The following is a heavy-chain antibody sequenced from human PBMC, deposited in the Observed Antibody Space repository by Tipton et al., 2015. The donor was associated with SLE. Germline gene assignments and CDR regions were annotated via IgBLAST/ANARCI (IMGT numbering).Heavy chain of an antibody. J-gene: IGHJ5*02. CDR3: VRDKWGEYYPSTGYFWSFDP. V-gene: IGHV4-4*07. CDR2: VSPSGGA. Sequence: TLSLTCTVSGGSLNNYFCSWIRQSAGKGLEWIGRVSPSGGANYNPSLKSRVTMSVDTSKNQFSLNLSSLTAADTAVYYCVRDKWGEYYPSTGYFWSFDPWGQGILVTVSS. CDR1: GGSLNNYF. D-gene: IGHD3-9*01.